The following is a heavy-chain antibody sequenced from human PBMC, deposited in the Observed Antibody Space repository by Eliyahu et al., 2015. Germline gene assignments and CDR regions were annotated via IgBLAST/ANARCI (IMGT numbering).Heavy chain of an antibody. CDR2: IYHSGST. CDR3: ARTYYESNGYSPSGY. Sequence: WIGSIYHSGSTYYNPSLKSRVTISVDTSKNQFSLKLSSVTAADTAVYYCARTYYESNGYSPSGYWGQGTLVTVSS. J-gene: IGHJ4*02. D-gene: IGHD3-22*01. V-gene: IGHV4-38-2*01.